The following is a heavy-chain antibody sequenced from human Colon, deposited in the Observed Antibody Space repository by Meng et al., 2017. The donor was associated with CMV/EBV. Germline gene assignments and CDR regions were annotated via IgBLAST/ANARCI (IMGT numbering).Heavy chain of an antibody. J-gene: IGHJ4*02. Sequence: CVASGFTFNSYAMSWVRRAPGKGLKWVAAISSDGGTTHYTDSVKGRFTISRDNSKRMLYLQTNSLTADDTAVYFYAKDGAEFLEWFDYWGQGTLVTVSS. D-gene: IGHD3-3*01. CDR2: ISSDGGTT. CDR3: AKDGAEFLEWFDY. CDR1: GFTFNSYA. V-gene: IGHV3-23*01.